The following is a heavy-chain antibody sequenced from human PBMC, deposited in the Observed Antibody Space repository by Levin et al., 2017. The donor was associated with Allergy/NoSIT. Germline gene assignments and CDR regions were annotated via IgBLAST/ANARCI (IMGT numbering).Heavy chain of an antibody. D-gene: IGHD2-15*01. V-gene: IGHV4-4*02. CDR2: IYHSGST. Sequence: SEILSLTCAVSGGSISSSNWWSWVRQPPGKGLEWIGEIYHSGSTNYNPSLKSRVTISVDKSKNQFSLKLSSVTAADTAVYYCARVKPVCSGGSCYSGFDYWGQGTLVTVSS. CDR1: GGSISSSNW. CDR3: ARVKPVCSGGSCYSGFDY. J-gene: IGHJ4*02.